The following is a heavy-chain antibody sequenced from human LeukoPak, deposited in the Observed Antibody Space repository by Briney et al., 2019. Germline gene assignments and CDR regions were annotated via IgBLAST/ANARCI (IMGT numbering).Heavy chain of an antibody. CDR2: IRAKAYGGTT. V-gene: IGHV3-49*04. Sequence: GGSLRLSXAGSGFTFGDFPMTWVRQAPGKGLEWVGYIRAKAYGGTTEYAASVKGRFTISGDDSKRIAFLQMNSLQTLDTAIYYCTRGSGRFEYWGQGVLVTVSS. J-gene: IGHJ4*02. CDR3: TRGSGRFEY. D-gene: IGHD2-15*01. CDR1: GFTFGDFP.